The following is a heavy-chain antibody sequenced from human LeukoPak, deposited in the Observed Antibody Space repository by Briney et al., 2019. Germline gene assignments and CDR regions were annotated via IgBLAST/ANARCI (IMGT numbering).Heavy chain of an antibody. D-gene: IGHD6-19*01. V-gene: IGHV1-2*02. CDR3: ARGAHASGWYGDFDY. CDR2: INPNSGVT. CDR1: GYTFTYYY. J-gene: IGHJ4*02. Sequence: GASVTVSYTASGYTFTYYYIHWVRQAPGQGREWMGWINPNSGVTNYEQKFQGRVTMARVTSISTAYMELSSLRSDDTAVYYCARGAHASGWYGDFDYWGQGTLVTVSS.